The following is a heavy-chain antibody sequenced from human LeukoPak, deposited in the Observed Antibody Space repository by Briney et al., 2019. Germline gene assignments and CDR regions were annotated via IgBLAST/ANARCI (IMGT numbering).Heavy chain of an antibody. D-gene: IGHD6-6*01. CDR3: ARVLYSRSSVHYYYYMDV. CDR2: IYYSGGT. Sequence: PSQTLSLTCTVSGASITNYSWSWIRQPPGKGLEWIGYIYYSGGTNYNPSLKSRVSISVDTSKNQVSLKLSSVTAADTAVYYCARVLYSRSSVHYYYYMDVWGKGTTVTVSS. V-gene: IGHV4-59*01. CDR1: GASITNYS. J-gene: IGHJ6*03.